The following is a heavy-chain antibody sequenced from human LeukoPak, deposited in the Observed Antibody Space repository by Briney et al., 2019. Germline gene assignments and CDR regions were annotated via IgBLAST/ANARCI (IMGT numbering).Heavy chain of an antibody. Sequence: PSETLSLTCTVSGVSISTSYWSWIWQPAGKGLEWIGRVYTSGDTNYNPSLNSRLTLSVDTSKNQFSLTLTSLTAADTVVYYCARGGWNHDYWGQGTLVTVSS. CDR1: GVSISTSY. CDR3: ARGGWNHDY. V-gene: IGHV4-4*07. J-gene: IGHJ4*02. D-gene: IGHD1-1*01. CDR2: VYTSGDT.